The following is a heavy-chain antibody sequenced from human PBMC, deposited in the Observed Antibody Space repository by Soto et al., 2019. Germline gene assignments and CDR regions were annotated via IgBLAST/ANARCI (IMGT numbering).Heavy chain of an antibody. CDR2: INAGNGNT. D-gene: IGHD2-15*01. Sequence: QVQLVQSGAEVKKPGASVKVSCKASGYTFTSYAMHWVRQAPGQRLEWMGWINAGNGNTKYSQKFQGRVTITRDTAASAAYMELSSLRSEDTAVYYCARGPGGPDGPGDYWGQGTLVTVSS. CDR1: GYTFTSYA. J-gene: IGHJ4*02. V-gene: IGHV1-3*01. CDR3: ARGPGGPDGPGDY.